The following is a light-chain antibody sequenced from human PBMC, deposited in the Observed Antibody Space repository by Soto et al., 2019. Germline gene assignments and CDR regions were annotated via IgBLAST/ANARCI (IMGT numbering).Light chain of an antibody. CDR1: QSVDST. V-gene: IGKV3-15*01. J-gene: IGKJ1*01. CDR2: SAS. CDR3: QQYNNWPWT. Sequence: ETVMTQSPATLSVSPGERATLSCRASQSVDSTLAWYQQKPGQAPRLLIHSASARAPGIPARFSGSGSGTEFTLTISSLQSVDFAVYSCQQYNNWPWTFGQGIKVDIK.